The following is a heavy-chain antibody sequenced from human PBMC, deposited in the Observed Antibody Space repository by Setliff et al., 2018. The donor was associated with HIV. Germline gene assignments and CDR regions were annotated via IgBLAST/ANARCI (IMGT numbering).Heavy chain of an antibody. V-gene: IGHV4-39*01. J-gene: IGHJ6*03. Sequence: SETLSLTCTVSGASIQITDTWWSLVRQPPGKGLEWIGSVYYSGTTYYNPSLKSRLTISVVTSKNQVSLRLSSVTAADTGVYYCARHRDPPGSRWIFYYYYMDLWGGGTTVTVSS. CDR3: ARHRDPPGSRWIFYYYYMDL. CDR1: GASIQITDTW. CDR2: VYYSGTT. D-gene: IGHD6-13*01.